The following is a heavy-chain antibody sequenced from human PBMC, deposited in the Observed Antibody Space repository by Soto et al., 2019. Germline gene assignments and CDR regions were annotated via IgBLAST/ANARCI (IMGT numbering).Heavy chain of an antibody. CDR1: GFTFSSYA. J-gene: IGHJ6*02. CDR3: VRENYYYGMDV. Sequence: GGSLRLCCAASGFTFSSYAMSWVRQAPGKGLEWVSAISGSGGSTFYADSVKGRFTISRDNSKNTLYLQMNSLRVEDTAVYYCVRENYYYGMDVWGQGTAVTVSS. V-gene: IGHV3-23*01. CDR2: ISGSGGST.